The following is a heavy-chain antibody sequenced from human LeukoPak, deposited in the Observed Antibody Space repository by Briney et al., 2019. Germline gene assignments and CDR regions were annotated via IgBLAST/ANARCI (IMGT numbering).Heavy chain of an antibody. D-gene: IGHD2-2*01. J-gene: IGHJ4*02. Sequence: PGGSLRLSCAVSGFTFSNYWMSWVRQAPGKGLEWVANIKQDGSEEYYVDSVKGRFTISRDNAKKSVYLQMNSLRAEDTAVYYCATVRIVVVPAARAPDYWGQGTLVTVSS. CDR1: GFTFSNYW. CDR3: ATVRIVVVPAARAPDY. CDR2: IKQDGSEE. V-gene: IGHV3-7*01.